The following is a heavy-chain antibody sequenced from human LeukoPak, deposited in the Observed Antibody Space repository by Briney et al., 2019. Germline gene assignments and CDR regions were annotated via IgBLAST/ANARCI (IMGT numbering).Heavy chain of an antibody. V-gene: IGHV4-59*08. Sequence: PSETLSLTCTVSGGSISSFYWNWLRQPPGKALEWIGSIFYSGSTKYNPSLKSRVTISVDTSKNQFSLKLSSVTATDTAMYYCARVITMVRGGFHPWGQGTLVTVSS. CDR2: IFYSGST. J-gene: IGHJ5*02. D-gene: IGHD3-10*01. CDR1: GGSISSFY. CDR3: ARVITMVRGGFHP.